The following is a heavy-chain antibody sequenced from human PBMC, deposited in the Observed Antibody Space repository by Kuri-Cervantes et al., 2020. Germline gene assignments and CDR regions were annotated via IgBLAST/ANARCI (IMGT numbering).Heavy chain of an antibody. CDR1: GGSISSYY. Sequence: SETLSLTCTVSGGSISSYYWSWIRQPAGKGLEWIGRIYTSGSTNYNPSLKSRVTMSVDTSKNQFSLKLSSVTAADTAVSYCARYQRRTAMAGYYYYGMDVWGQGTTVTVSS. CDR3: ARYQRRTAMAGYYYYGMDV. V-gene: IGHV4-4*07. D-gene: IGHD5-18*01. CDR2: IYTSGST. J-gene: IGHJ6*02.